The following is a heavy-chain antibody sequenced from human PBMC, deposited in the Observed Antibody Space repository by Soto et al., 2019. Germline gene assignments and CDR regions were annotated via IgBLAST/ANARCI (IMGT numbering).Heavy chain of an antibody. Sequence: EVVLLESGGGLVQPGGSLRLSCEVSGFAFSFYSMSWVRQAPGKGLEWVASISGNGGTTYYAASGKGRFTFSRDNSKNTVFLQMNSLRAEDTAVYYCAKPPVITASYYYYDMDVWGQGTTVTVSS. CDR1: GFAFSFYS. J-gene: IGHJ6*02. V-gene: IGHV3-23*01. D-gene: IGHD4-4*01. CDR3: AKPPVITASYYYYDMDV. CDR2: ISGNGGTT.